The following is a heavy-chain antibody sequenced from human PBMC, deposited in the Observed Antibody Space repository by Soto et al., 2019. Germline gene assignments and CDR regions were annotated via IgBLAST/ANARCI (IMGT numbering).Heavy chain of an antibody. CDR3: TKERTGETY. D-gene: IGHD7-27*01. V-gene: IGHV3-9*01. CDR1: GFTFDDYA. Sequence: EVQLVESGGGLVQPGRSLRLSCAASGFTFDDYAMHWVRQAPGKGLEWVSGITWNSGSIGYADSVKGRFIISRDNAKSSLYLQLNSLRAEDTALYYCTKERTGETYWGQGTLVTVSS. J-gene: IGHJ4*02. CDR2: ITWNSGSI.